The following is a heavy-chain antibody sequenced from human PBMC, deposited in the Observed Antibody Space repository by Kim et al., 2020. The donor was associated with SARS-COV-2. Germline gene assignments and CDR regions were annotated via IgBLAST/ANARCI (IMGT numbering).Heavy chain of an antibody. CDR1: GFTFDGYA. D-gene: IGHD3-22*01. CDR2: ISWDSGSI. Sequence: GGSLRLSCAASGFTFDGYAMHWVRQAPGKGLEWVSGISWDSGSIGYADSVKGRFTISRDNAKNSLYLQMNSLRAEDTALYYCAKDRNYYDSSGGAFDIWGQGTMVTVSS. CDR3: AKDRNYYDSSGGAFDI. J-gene: IGHJ3*02. V-gene: IGHV3-9*01.